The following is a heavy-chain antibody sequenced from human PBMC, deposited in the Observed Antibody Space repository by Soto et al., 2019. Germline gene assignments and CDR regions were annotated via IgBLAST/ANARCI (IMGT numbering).Heavy chain of an antibody. V-gene: IGHV4-31*03. CDR3: ARFITMVREAGYYYYYHYMDV. J-gene: IGHJ6*03. CDR1: GGSISSGGYY. D-gene: IGHD3-10*01. Sequence: LSLTCTVSGGSISSGGYYWSWIRQHPGKGLEWIGYIYYSGSTYYNPSLKSRVTISVDTSKNQFSLKLSSVTAADTAVYYCARFITMVREAGYYYYYHYMDVWGKGTTVTVSS. CDR2: IYYSGST.